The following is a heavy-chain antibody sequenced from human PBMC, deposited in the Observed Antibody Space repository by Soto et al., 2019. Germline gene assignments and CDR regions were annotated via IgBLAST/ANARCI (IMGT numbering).Heavy chain of an antibody. V-gene: IGHV3-30*09. CDR2: ISYGGDNK. CDR3: AKARHSTSWYGVEADF. D-gene: IGHD6-13*01. J-gene: IGHJ4*02. CDR1: RFIFSDYA. Sequence: QVQLVESGGGVVQPGRSLRLSCAASRFIFSDYAMNWVRQAPGKVLEWVAVISYGGDNKYYAESVRGRFAISRDNLKNTRYLQMNRLNHEDTAVYHCAKARHSTSWYGVEADFWGQGTLVTVSS.